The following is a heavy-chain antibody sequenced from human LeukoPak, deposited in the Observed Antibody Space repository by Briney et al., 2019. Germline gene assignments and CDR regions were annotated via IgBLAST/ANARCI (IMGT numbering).Heavy chain of an antibody. Sequence: GGSLRLSCAASGFTFSSYAMTWVRQAPGKGLEWVSAISGSGGSTYYADSVKGRFTISRDNSKNTLYLQMHSLRAEDTAVYYCAKDLAAALVPYYFDYWGQGTLVTVSS. V-gene: IGHV3-23*01. J-gene: IGHJ4*02. CDR1: GFTFSSYA. D-gene: IGHD6-13*01. CDR2: ISGSGGST. CDR3: AKDLAAALVPYYFDY.